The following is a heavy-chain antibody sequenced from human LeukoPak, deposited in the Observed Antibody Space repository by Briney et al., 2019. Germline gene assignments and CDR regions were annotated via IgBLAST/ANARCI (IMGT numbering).Heavy chain of an antibody. Sequence: GGSLRLSCAASGFTFSSYWMHWVRQAPGKGLVWVSLINSDGSSTIYADSVKGRFTISRDNAKNSLYLQMNSLRAEDTALYYCATINYYDSSGEVDYWGQGTLVTVSS. CDR3: ATINYYDSSGEVDY. CDR2: INSDGSST. J-gene: IGHJ4*02. V-gene: IGHV3-74*01. CDR1: GFTFSSYW. D-gene: IGHD3-22*01.